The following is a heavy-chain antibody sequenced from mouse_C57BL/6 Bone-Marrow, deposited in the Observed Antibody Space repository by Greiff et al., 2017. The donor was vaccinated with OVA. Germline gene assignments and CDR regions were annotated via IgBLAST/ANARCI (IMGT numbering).Heavy chain of an antibody. CDR1: GFTFSDYY. J-gene: IGHJ3*01. CDR3: ARAGGAYYSNYGGFAY. Sequence: EVKLMESGGGLVQPGGSLKLSRAASGFTFSDYYMYWVRQTPEKRLEWVAYISNGGGSTYYPDTVKGRFTISRDNAKNTLYLQMSRLKSEDTAMYCCARAGGAYYSNYGGFAYWGQGTLVTVSA. CDR2: ISNGGGST. V-gene: IGHV5-12*01. D-gene: IGHD2-5*01.